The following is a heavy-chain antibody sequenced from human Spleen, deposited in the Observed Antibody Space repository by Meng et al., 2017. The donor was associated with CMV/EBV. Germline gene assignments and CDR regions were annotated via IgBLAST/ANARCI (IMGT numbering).Heavy chain of an antibody. Sequence: VSGGSISSSCYYWGWIRQPPGKGLEWIGSIYYSGSTYYNPSLKSRVTISVDKSKNQFSLKLRSVTAADTAVYYCARGVGGVAGFMGYWGQGTLVTVSS. D-gene: IGHD6-19*01. CDR2: IYYSGST. J-gene: IGHJ4*02. V-gene: IGHV4-39*07. CDR1: GGSISSSCYY. CDR3: ARGVGGVAGFMGY.